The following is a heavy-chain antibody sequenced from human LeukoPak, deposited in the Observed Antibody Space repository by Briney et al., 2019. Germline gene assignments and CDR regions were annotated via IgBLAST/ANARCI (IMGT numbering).Heavy chain of an antibody. CDR1: GFTVSSNY. CDR3: ARLRLGHFDI. CDR2: IYGGGST. Sequence: GGPLRLSCAASGFTVSSNYMSWVRQAPGKGLEWVSVIYGGGSTYYADSVKGRFTISRHNSKNTLYLQMNSLRAEDTAVYYCARLRLGHFDIWGQGTMVTVSS. D-gene: IGHD6-19*01. V-gene: IGHV3-53*04. J-gene: IGHJ3*02.